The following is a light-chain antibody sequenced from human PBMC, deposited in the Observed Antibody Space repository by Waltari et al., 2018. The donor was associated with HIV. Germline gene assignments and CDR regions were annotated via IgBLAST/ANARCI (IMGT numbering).Light chain of an antibody. Sequence: SSGLTQDPSVSVALGQTVTITYRGDILRGCYASWYQQRTGQAPTLGIFNRRVRPSGIPDRFAGCVSGDTAFLTITDAQAEDEADYYCNSRDIRGDHYVFFGGGTRVTV. CDR3: NSRDIRGDHYVF. CDR2: NRR. V-gene: IGLV3-19*01. J-gene: IGLJ2*01. CDR1: ILRGCY.